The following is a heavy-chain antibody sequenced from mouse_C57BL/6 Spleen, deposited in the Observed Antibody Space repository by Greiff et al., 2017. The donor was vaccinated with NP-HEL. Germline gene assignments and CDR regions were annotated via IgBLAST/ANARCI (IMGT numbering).Heavy chain of an antibody. Sequence: QVQLKESGAELVKPGASVKISCKASGYAFSSYWMNWVKQRPGKGLEWIGQIYPGDGDTNYNGKFKGKATLTADKSSSTAYMQLSSLTSEDSAVYFCAGSDYSNYGGPFAYWGQGTLVTVSA. CDR1: GYAFSSYW. D-gene: IGHD2-5*01. CDR2: IYPGDGDT. V-gene: IGHV1-80*01. CDR3: AGSDYSNYGGPFAY. J-gene: IGHJ3*01.